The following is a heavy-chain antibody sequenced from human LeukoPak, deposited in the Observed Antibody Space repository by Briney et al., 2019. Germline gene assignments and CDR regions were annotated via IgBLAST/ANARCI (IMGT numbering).Heavy chain of an antibody. Sequence: GGSLRLSCAASGFTVSSNYMSWVRQPPGKGLEWVSIIYSGGSTYYADSVKGRFTISRDNSENTVYLQMNSLRADDTAVYYCAKPIVPSAISGAAFDIWGQGTMVTVSS. CDR2: IYSGGST. CDR3: AKPIVPSAISGAAFDI. D-gene: IGHD2-2*02. CDR1: GFTVSSNY. V-gene: IGHV3-53*01. J-gene: IGHJ3*02.